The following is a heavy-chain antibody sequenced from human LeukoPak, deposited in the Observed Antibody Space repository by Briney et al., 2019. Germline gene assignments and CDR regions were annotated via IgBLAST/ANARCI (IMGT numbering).Heavy chain of an antibody. V-gene: IGHV4-4*09. D-gene: IGHD4-11*01. CDR3: ARGGYATAVTTNYYYYYCMDV. J-gene: IGHJ6*03. CDR2: IYTSGST. Sequence: SETLSLTCTVSGGSISSYYWSWIRQPPGKGLEWIGYIYTSGSTNYNPSLKSRVTISVDTSKNQFSPNLSSVTAAHTDVYYCARGGYATAVTTNYYYYYCMDVWGKGTTVTVSS. CDR1: GGSISSYY.